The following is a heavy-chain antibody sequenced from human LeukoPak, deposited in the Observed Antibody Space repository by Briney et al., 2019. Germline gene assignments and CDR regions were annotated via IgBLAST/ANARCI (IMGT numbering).Heavy chain of an antibody. CDR1: GFTFSSYA. CDR3: AELGITMIGGV. CDR2: IRYDGTNT. J-gene: IGHJ6*04. V-gene: IGHV3-30*02. D-gene: IGHD3-10*02. Sequence: GGSLRLSCAASGFTFSSYAMHWVRHAPGKGLEWVAFIRYDGTNTYSGHSVKGRFTVSRDNSKDTLYLQMNSLRAEDTAVYYCAELGITMIGGVWGKGTTVTISS.